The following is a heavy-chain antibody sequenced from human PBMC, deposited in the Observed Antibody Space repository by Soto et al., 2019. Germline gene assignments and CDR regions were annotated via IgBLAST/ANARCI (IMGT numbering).Heavy chain of an antibody. D-gene: IGHD3-10*01. CDR3: AKMVRQRWLQYPGPRGLGLSAFDI. V-gene: IGHV3-23*01. Sequence: GGSLILSCAASGFTFSSYAMSWVRQAPGKGLEWVSAISGSGGSTYYADSVKGRFTISRDNSKNTLYLQMNSLRAEDTAVYYCAKMVRQRWLQYPGPRGLGLSAFDIWGQGTMVTVSS. J-gene: IGHJ3*02. CDR2: ISGSGGST. CDR1: GFTFSSYA.